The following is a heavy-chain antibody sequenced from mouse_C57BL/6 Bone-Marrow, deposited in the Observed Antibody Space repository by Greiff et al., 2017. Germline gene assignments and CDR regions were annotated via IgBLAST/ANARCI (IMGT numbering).Heavy chain of an antibody. J-gene: IGHJ3*01. CDR1: GYTFSSYW. CDR3: ARGPRLFAY. V-gene: IGHV1-64*01. D-gene: IGHD1-1*01. Sequence: QVQLQQPGAELVTPGASVKLSCKASGYTFSSYWMHWVKKRPGQGLEWIGMIHPNSGSTNYNEKFKSKATLTVDQSSSTAYMQLSSLTSEDSAVYYCARGPRLFAYWGQGTLVTVSA. CDR2: IHPNSGST.